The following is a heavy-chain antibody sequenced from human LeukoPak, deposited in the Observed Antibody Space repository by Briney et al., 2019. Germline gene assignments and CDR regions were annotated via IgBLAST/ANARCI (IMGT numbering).Heavy chain of an antibody. D-gene: IGHD5-12*01. CDR2: VSSSGSGT. V-gene: IGHV3-11*04. CDR1: GLTFRDYY. J-gene: IGHJ3*02. Sequence: PGGSLRLSCVVSGLTFRDYYMTWVRQAPGKGLEWVSYVSSSGSGTYYADSVKGRFTISRDNAKNSLYLQMNSLRVEDTAVYYCARATHDALDIWGQGTMVTVSP. CDR3: ARATHDALDI.